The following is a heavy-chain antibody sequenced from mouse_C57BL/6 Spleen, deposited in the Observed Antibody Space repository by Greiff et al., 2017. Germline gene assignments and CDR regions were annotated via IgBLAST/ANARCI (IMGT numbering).Heavy chain of an antibody. V-gene: IGHV1-4*01. CDR2: INPSSGYT. CDR3: TYSSGYGFAY. Sequence: QVQLQQSGAELARPGASVKLSCKASGYTFTSYTMHWVNQRPGQGLEWIGYINPSSGYTKYKHEFKDKATLTADKSSSTAYMQLSSLTSEDSAVYYCTYSSGYGFAYWGQGTLVTVSA. CDR1: GYTFTSYT. D-gene: IGHD3-2*02. J-gene: IGHJ3*01.